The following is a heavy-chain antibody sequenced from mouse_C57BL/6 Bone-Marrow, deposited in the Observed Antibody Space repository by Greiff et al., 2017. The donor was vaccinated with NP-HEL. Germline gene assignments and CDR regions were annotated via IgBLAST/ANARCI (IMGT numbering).Heavy chain of an antibody. J-gene: IGHJ1*03. CDR1: GYTFTSYW. D-gene: IGHD2-4*01. Sequence: QVQLQQPGAELVMPGASVKLSCKASGYTFTSYWMHWVKRRPGQGLEWIGEIDPSDSYTNYNQKFKGKSTLTVDKSSSTAYMQLSSLTSEDSAVYYCASPYDYDGYFDVWGTGTTVTVSS. CDR3: ASPYDYDGYFDV. V-gene: IGHV1-69*01. CDR2: IDPSDSYT.